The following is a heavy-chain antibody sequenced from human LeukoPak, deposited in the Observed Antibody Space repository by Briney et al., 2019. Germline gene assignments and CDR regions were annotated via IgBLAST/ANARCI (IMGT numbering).Heavy chain of an antibody. J-gene: IGHJ4*02. CDR3: VRDSYMFGSDY. Sequence: GGSLRLSCAASGFTFSNYPMGWVRQAPGKGLEWVSSISSSGSYIYYADSVKGRFTISRDNAKNSVFLQMNTLRAEDTAVYYCVRDSYMFGSDYWGQGTLVTVSS. CDR1: GFTFSNYP. CDR2: ISSSGSYI. V-gene: IGHV3-21*01. D-gene: IGHD3-10*02.